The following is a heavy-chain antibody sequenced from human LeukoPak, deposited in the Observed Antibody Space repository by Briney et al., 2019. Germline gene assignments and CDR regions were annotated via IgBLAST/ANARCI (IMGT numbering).Heavy chain of an antibody. J-gene: IGHJ4*02. CDR3: AKDRDYYGSGSYYVS. CDR2: ISGSGGST. CDR1: GFTFSSYG. V-gene: IGHV3-23*01. Sequence: GGSLRLSCAASGFTFSSYGMSWVRQAPGKGLEWVSAISGSGGSTYYADSVKGRFTISRDNSKNTLYLQMNSLRAEDTAVYYCAKDRDYYGSGSYYVSWGQGTLVTVSS. D-gene: IGHD3-10*01.